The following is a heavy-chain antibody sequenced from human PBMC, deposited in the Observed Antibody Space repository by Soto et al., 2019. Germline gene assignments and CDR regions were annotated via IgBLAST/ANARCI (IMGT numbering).Heavy chain of an antibody. CDR3: AKAPNYVWGSYYFDY. Sequence: GGSLRLSCAASGFTFSISWLHWVRQAPGKGPVWVSRIDNAGSSARYADSVKGRFTISRDNAKNTVYLQMNSLRAEDTAVYYCAKAPNYVWGSYYFDYWGQGA. CDR1: GFTFSISW. J-gene: IGHJ4*02. V-gene: IGHV3-74*01. CDR2: IDNAGSSA. D-gene: IGHD3-16*01.